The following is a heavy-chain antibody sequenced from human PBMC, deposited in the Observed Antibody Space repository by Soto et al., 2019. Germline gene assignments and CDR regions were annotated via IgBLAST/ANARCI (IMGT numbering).Heavy chain of an antibody. Sequence: ASVKVSCKASGYTFTGYYRHWVRQAPGQGLEWMGIINPIGGSTSYAQKFQGRVTMTRDTSTSTVYMELSSLRSEDTAVYYCARAEGSGSYWVSPPDYWGQGTLVTVSX. V-gene: IGHV1-46*03. D-gene: IGHD3-10*01. CDR3: ARAEGSGSYWVSPPDY. CDR1: GYTFTGYY. J-gene: IGHJ4*02. CDR2: INPIGGST.